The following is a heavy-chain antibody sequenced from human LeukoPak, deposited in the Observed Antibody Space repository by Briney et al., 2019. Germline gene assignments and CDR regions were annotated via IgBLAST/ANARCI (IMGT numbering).Heavy chain of an antibody. CDR3: AIRGYSYGYEY. D-gene: IGHD5-18*01. Sequence: SAKVSCKASGGTFSSYAISWVRQAPGQGLAWMGGIIPIFGTANYAQKFQGRVTITADESTSTVYMELSSLRSEDTAVYYCAIRGYSYGYEYWGQGTLVTVSS. CDR2: IIPIFGTA. V-gene: IGHV1-69*13. CDR1: GGTFSSYA. J-gene: IGHJ4*02.